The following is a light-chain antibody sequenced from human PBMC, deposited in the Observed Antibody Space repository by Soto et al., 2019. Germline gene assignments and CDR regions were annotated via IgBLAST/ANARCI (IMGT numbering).Light chain of an antibody. CDR2: EVS. Sequence: QSALTQPASGSGSPGQSITISCTGTSSDVGGYKYVSWYQQHPGKAPKLMIYEVSNRPSGVSNRFSGSKSGNTASLTISGLQAEDEADYYCSSYASSSTVVFGGGTQLTVL. CDR3: SSYASSSTVV. J-gene: IGLJ2*01. V-gene: IGLV2-14*01. CDR1: SSDVGGYKY.